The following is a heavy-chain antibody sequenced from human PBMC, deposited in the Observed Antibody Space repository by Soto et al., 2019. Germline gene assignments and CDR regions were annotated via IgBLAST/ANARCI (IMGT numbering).Heavy chain of an antibody. CDR2: INHSGST. V-gene: IGHV4-34*01. CDR1: GGSFSGYY. Sequence: SETLSLTCAVYGGSFSGYYWSWIRQPPGKGLEWIGEINHSGSTNYNPSLKSRVTISVDTSKNQFSLKLSSVTAADTAVYYCARARVLWFGGTGGDAFDIWGQGTMVTVSS. J-gene: IGHJ3*02. CDR3: ARARVLWFGGTGGDAFDI. D-gene: IGHD3-10*01.